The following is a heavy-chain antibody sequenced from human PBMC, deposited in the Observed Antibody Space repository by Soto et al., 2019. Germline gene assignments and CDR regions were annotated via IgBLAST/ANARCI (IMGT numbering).Heavy chain of an antibody. J-gene: IGHJ4*02. V-gene: IGHV1-18*01. CDR2: ISAYNGNT. CDR3: ASAPPFYYGSGGPGDY. CDR1: GYTFTSYG. Sequence: QVQLVQSGAEVKKPGASVKVSCKASGYTFTSYGISWVRQAPGQGLEWMGWISAYNGNTNYAQKLQGRVTMTTDTSTNTAYMELKRLKSDGTAVYYCASAPPFYYGSGGPGDYWGQGTLVTVSS. D-gene: IGHD3-10*01.